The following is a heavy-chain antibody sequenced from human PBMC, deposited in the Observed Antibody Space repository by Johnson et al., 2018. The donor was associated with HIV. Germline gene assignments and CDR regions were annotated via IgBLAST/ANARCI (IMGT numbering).Heavy chain of an antibody. J-gene: IGHJ3*02. CDR1: GFTFSSFW. CDR2: INVDGSET. D-gene: IGHD1-14*01. Sequence: VQLVESGGGVVQPGRSLRLSCAASGFTFSSFWMTWVRQTPGKGLEWVANINVDGSETYYVDSVKGRFTVSRANVNNSVFLLLNSLRVEDTAVYFCAIAHLVFPKNPFDIWGQGTVVTVS. V-gene: IGHV3-7*03. CDR3: AIAHLVFPKNPFDI.